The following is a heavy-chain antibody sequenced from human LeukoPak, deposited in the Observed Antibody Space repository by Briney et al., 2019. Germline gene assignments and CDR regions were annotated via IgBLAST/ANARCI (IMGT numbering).Heavy chain of an antibody. J-gene: IGHJ6*03. CDR2: TRNKANSYTT. CDR1: GFTFGDHY. CDR3: ARGACSSTSCYYYYYMDV. Sequence: GESLRLSCAASGFTFGDHYMDWVRQAPGKGLEWVGRTRNKANSYTTEYAASVKGRFTISRDDSKNSLYLQMNSLKTEDTAVYYCARGACSSTSCYYYYYMDVWGKGTTVTVSS. D-gene: IGHD2-2*01. V-gene: IGHV3-72*01.